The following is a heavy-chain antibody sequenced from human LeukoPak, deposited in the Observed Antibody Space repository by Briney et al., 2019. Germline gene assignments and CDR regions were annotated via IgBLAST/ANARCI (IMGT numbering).Heavy chain of an antibody. CDR1: GDSVSSNSAA. V-gene: IGHV6-1*01. D-gene: IGHD6-6*01. CDR2: TYYRSKWYN. CDR3: ARGRDSSSSVVFYYYCMDV. Sequence: SQTLSLTCAISGDSVSSNSAAWNWIRQSPSRGLEWLGRTYYRSKWYNDYAVSVKSRITINPDTSKNQFSLQLNSVTPEDTAVYYCARGRDSSSSVVFYYYCMDVWGKGTTVTVSS. J-gene: IGHJ6*03.